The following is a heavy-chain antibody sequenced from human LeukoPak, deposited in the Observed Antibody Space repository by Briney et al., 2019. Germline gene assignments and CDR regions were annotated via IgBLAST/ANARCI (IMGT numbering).Heavy chain of an antibody. CDR3: ARSRAPLSGYHY. Sequence: GGSLRLSCGASGFTFSSYWMHWVRQAPGKGLVWVSRINSDGSSTNYADSVKGRFTISRDNAKNTLCLQMNSLRAEDTAVYYCARSRAPLSGYHYWGQGTLVTVSS. V-gene: IGHV3-74*01. J-gene: IGHJ4*02. D-gene: IGHD3-22*01. CDR1: GFTFSSYW. CDR2: INSDGSST.